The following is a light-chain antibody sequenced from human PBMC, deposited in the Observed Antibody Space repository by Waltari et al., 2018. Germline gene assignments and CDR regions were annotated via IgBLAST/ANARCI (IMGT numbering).Light chain of an antibody. CDR1: EYVRSY. CDR2: AAS. CDR3: EQYYSFPRT. V-gene: IGKV1-8*01. J-gene: IGKJ1*01. Sequence: AIRVTQSPSSVSASTGDTVPITCRASEYVRSYFGWYQQKPGKAPQLLVYAASSLQTGVPSRFSARGSGTHFTLTINNVQSEDFATYHCEQYYSFPRTFGQGTKVEV.